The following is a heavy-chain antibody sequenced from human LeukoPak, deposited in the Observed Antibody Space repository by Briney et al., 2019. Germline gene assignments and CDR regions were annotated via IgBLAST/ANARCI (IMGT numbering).Heavy chain of an antibody. CDR3: VKDRRVATSNYFDY. CDR2: IRGSGGST. J-gene: IGHJ4*02. Sequence: PGGSLRLSCAASVFTFSSYAMSWLRQPAWKGLAGVAAIRGSGGSTYYADSVKGRFTISRDNSKNTLYLQMNSLRAEDTAVYYCVKDRRVATSNYFDYWGQGTLVTVSS. D-gene: IGHD5-12*01. V-gene: IGHV3-23*01. CDR1: VFTFSSYA.